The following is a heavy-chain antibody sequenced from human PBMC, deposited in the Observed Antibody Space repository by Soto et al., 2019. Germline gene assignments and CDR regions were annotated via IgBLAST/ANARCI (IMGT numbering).Heavy chain of an antibody. CDR3: ARGRCSGISCYADLDY. CDR1: GYSFTAYA. V-gene: IGHV1-3*01. Sequence: ASVKVSCKASGYSFTAYAMHWVRQAPGQRLEWMGWINDGNNNTKYSQKIQGRVTITRDTSASTVYMELSSLRSEDTAVYYCARGRCSGISCYADLDYWGQGTLVTVSS. CDR2: INDGNNNT. J-gene: IGHJ4*02. D-gene: IGHD2-2*01.